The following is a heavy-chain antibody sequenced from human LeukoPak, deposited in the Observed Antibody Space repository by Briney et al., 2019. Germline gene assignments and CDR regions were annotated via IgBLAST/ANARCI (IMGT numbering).Heavy chain of an antibody. CDR1: GFTVSNNY. J-gene: IGHJ4*02. V-gene: IGHV3-53*01. CDR3: ARDSDSGYGPFAS. CDR2: IHSGGTT. D-gene: IGHD5-12*01. Sequence: GGSLRLSCAASGFTVSNNYMSWVRQAPGKGLEWVSDIHSGGTTKYSDYVQGRLTISRDNFKTTVYLHMSSLRAEDTAVYYCARDSDSGYGPFASWGQGTLVTVSS.